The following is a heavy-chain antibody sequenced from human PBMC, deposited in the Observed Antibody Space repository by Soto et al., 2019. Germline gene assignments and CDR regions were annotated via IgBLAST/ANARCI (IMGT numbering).Heavy chain of an antibody. CDR1: GFAFNRYA. D-gene: IGHD1-7*01. V-gene: IGHV3-23*01. CDR3: ANARTRVEGTVYRYYGLDV. Sequence: GGSLRLSCAASGFAFNRYAMSWVRQAPGKGLEWVSTISGSDATTYYADSAKGRFTISRDNSKNTLYLQMNSLRAEDTAVFYCANARTRVEGTVYRYYGLDVWGQGATVTVSS. CDR2: ISGSDATT. J-gene: IGHJ6*02.